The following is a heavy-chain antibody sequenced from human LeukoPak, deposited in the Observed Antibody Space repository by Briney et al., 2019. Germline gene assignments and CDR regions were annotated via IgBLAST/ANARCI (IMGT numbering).Heavy chain of an antibody. Sequence: GGSLRLSCVASGFTFSSYWMSWVRQAPGKGLEWVSAISGSGGSTYYADSVKGRFTISRDNSKNTLYLQMNSLRAEDTAVYYCAKGKYCDLLTGQTYDYWGQGTLVTVSS. CDR3: AKGKYCDLLTGQTYDY. J-gene: IGHJ4*02. CDR2: ISGSGGST. D-gene: IGHD3-9*01. CDR1: GFTFSSYW. V-gene: IGHV3-23*01.